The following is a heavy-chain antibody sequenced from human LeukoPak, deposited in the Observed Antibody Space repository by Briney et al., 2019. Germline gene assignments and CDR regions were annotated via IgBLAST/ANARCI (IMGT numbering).Heavy chain of an antibody. CDR1: GGSISSSSYY. D-gene: IGHD3-9*01. J-gene: IGHJ3*02. V-gene: IGHV4-39*07. CDR2: IYYSGST. Sequence: PSETLSLTCTVSGGSISSSSYYWGWIRQPPGKGLGWIGSIYYSGSTYYNPSLKSRVTISVDTSKNQFSLKLSSVTAADTAVYYCARRVLRYFDWPYSGAFDIWGQGTMVTVSS. CDR3: ARRVLRYFDWPYSGAFDI.